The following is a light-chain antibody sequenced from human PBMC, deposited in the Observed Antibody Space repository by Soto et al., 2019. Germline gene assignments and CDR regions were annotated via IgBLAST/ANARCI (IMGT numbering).Light chain of an antibody. CDR2: EDN. J-gene: IGLJ2*01. CDR1: SGSIASNY. CDR3: QSYDSSNYVV. Sequence: FMLTQPHSVSESPGKTVTISCTRSSGSIASNYVQWYQQRPGSAPTTVIYEDNQRPSGVPDRFSGSIDSSSNSASLTISGLKTEDEADYYSQSYDSSNYVVFGGGTKLTVL. V-gene: IGLV6-57*04.